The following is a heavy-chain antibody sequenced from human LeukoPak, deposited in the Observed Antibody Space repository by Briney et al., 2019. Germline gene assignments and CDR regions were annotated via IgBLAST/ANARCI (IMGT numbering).Heavy chain of an antibody. D-gene: IGHD5-18*01. CDR1: GFTCTDYW. V-gene: IGHV3-74*01. CDR2: INPDGTTI. Sequence: GGSLRLSCVGSGFTCTDYWMHWFRQAPGKGPVWVSRINPDGTTIDYADSVKGRFSISRDNAKNLLYLQMNGLRADDTAVYYCAKDLSWNTADRWGQGILVTVSS. J-gene: IGHJ5*02. CDR3: AKDLSWNTADR.